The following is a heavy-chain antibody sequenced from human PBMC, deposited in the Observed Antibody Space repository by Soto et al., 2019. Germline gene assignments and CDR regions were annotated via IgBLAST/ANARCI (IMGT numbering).Heavy chain of an antibody. CDR1: GGSISSGDYY. J-gene: IGHJ6*02. CDR3: ARDPAVYDSSGYPRRYYYYGMYV. Sequence: SETLSLTCTVSGGSISSGDYYWSWILQPPGKGLEWIGYIYYSGSTYYNPSLKSRVTISVDTSKNQFSLKLSSVTAADTAVYYCARDPAVYDSSGYPRRYYYYGMYVWGQGTTVTVSS. V-gene: IGHV4-30-4*01. D-gene: IGHD3-22*01. CDR2: IYYSGST.